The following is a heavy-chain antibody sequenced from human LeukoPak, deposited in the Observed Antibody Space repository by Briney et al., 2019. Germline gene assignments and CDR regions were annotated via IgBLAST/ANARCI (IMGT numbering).Heavy chain of an antibody. Sequence: GESLKISCKGSGYSFTSYWIGWVRQMPGKGLEWMGIIYPGDSDTRYSPSFQGQVTISADKSISTAYLQWSSLKASDSAMYYCAIFDFLFGEIDNWFDPWGQGTQVTVSS. D-gene: IGHD3-16*01. CDR2: IYPGDSDT. CDR3: AIFDFLFGEIDNWFDP. J-gene: IGHJ5*02. V-gene: IGHV5-51*01. CDR1: GYSFTSYW.